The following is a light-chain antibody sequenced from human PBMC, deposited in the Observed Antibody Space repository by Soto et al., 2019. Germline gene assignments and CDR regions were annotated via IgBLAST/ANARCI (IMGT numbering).Light chain of an antibody. J-gene: IGLJ2*01. CDR2: EGS. V-gene: IGLV2-23*01. CDR3: CSYAGSSTLVV. CDR1: SSDGGRYNL. Sequence: QSALTQPASVSGSPGQSITISCTGTSSDGGRYNLVSWYQQHPGKAPKLMIYEGSKRPSGVSNRCSGSKSGNTASLTISGLQAEDEADYYCCSYAGSSTLVVFGGGTKVTVL.